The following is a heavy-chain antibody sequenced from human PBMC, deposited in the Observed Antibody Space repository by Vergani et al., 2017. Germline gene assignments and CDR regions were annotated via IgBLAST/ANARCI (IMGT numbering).Heavy chain of an antibody. Sequence: QLQLQESGPGLVKPSETLSLTCTVSGCSISSSSYYWGWIRQPPGKGLEWIGSIYYSGSTYYNPSLKSRVTISVDTSKNQFSLKLSSVTAAETAVYYCARHLAYCGGDCYHYYYGMDVWGQGTTVTVSS. CDR2: IYYSGST. CDR1: GCSISSSSYY. D-gene: IGHD2-21*02. V-gene: IGHV4-39*01. CDR3: ARHLAYCGGDCYHYYYGMDV. J-gene: IGHJ6*02.